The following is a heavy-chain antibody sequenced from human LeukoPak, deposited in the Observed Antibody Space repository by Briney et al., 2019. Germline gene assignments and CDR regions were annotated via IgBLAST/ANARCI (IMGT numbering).Heavy chain of an antibody. D-gene: IGHD3-3*01. Sequence: GGSLRLSCAASGFTFSRYWMSWVRQAPGKGLEWVAKSEKLYVDSVKGRFTISRDNAKNSLYLQMNSLRAEDTAVYYCARAGTIFGVKWFDPWGQGTLVTVSS. CDR3: ARAGTIFGVKWFDP. J-gene: IGHJ5*02. CDR1: GFTFSRYW. CDR2: SEK. V-gene: IGHV3-7*01.